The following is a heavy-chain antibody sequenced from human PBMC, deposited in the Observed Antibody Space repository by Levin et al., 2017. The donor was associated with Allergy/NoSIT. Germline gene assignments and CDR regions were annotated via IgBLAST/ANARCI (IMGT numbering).Heavy chain of an antibody. Sequence: GGSLRLSCAASGFTFNIYTMNWVRQAPGKGLEWISFISTNSAYIFYADSVRGRFTISRDNAERSLFLQMVNLRDDDTAVYYCARGPEVWGQGTPVTVSS. V-gene: IGHV3-21*01. J-gene: IGHJ4*02. CDR3: ARGPEV. CDR2: ISTNSAYI. CDR1: GFTFNIYT.